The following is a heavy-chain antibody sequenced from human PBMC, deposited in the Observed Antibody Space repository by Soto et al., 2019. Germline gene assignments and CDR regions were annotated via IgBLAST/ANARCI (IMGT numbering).Heavy chain of an antibody. CDR1: GGSCSGYF. D-gene: IGHD3-3*01. CDR2: INHSGTT. J-gene: IGHJ5*01. CDR3: ARLRVSDFSSGYFRRCWFDY. Sequence: PXEALSVTCSVNGGSCSGYFWTWIRQPPGKGLEWIEEINHSGTTKYNPSLKSRVTISVDTSKKNFSLNLTSVTAADTAVYYCARLRVSDFSSGYFRRCWFDYWGQGTLVTVSS. V-gene: IGHV4-34*01.